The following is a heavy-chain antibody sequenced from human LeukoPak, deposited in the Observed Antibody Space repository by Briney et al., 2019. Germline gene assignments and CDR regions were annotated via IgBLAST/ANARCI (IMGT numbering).Heavy chain of an antibody. CDR2: INHNGETI. CDR3: AKGYRLLLYYFDY. V-gene: IGHV3-48*01. CDR1: GFPFSNYV. J-gene: IGHJ4*02. Sequence: GGSLRLSCAASGFPFSNYVVSWVRQAPGKGLEWVSYINHNGETIYYADSVKGRFTISRDNGKNSLYLQMNSLRAEDTAVYYCAKGYRLLLYYFDYWGQGTLVTVSS. D-gene: IGHD3-22*01.